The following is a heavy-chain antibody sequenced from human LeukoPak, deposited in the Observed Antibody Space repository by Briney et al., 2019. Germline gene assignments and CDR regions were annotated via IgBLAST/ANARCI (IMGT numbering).Heavy chain of an antibody. J-gene: IGHJ4*02. CDR1: GFSFSNYA. Sequence: PGGSLRLSCAVSGFSFSNYAMSWVRQFPGKGLEWVSGISGTGGNTYYADSVKGRFTISRDNSKNTPYLQMNSLRAEDTAVYYCAKVAYSSSCLGYWGQGTLVTVSS. V-gene: IGHV3-23*01. D-gene: IGHD6-13*01. CDR2: ISGTGGNT. CDR3: AKVAYSSSCLGY.